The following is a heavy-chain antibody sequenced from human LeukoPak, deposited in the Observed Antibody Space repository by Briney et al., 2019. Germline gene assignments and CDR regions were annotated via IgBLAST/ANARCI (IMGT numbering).Heavy chain of an antibody. CDR1: GFTSSNAW. D-gene: IGHD3-16*02. V-gene: IGHV3-15*01. J-gene: IGHJ4*02. CDR3: TTGGYYDYVWGSYRYLDY. CDR2: IKSKTDGGTT. Sequence: GGSLRLSCAASGFTSSNAWMSWVRQAPGKGLEWVGRIKSKTDGGTTDYAAPVKGRFTISRDDSKNTLYLQMNSLKTEDTAVYYCTTGGYYDYVWGSYRYLDYWGQGTLVTVSS.